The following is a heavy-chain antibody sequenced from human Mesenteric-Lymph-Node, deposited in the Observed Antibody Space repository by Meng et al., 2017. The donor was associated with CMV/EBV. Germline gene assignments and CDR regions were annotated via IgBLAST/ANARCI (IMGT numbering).Heavy chain of an antibody. CDR3: AKDARSCSSTSCYFQH. J-gene: IGHJ1*01. V-gene: IGHV3-33*06. Sequence: GESLKISCAASGFTFSSYGMHWVRQAPGKGLEWVAVIWYDGSNKYYADSVKGRFTISRDNSKNTLYLQMNSLRAEDTAVYYCAKDARSCSSTSCYFQHWGQGTLVTVSS. CDR1: GFTFSSYG. D-gene: IGHD2-2*01. CDR2: IWYDGSNK.